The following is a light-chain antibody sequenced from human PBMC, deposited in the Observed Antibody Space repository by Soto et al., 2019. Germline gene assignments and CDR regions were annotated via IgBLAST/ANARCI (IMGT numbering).Light chain of an antibody. CDR1: SGHSSYA. Sequence: QPVLTQSPSASASLGASVKLTCTLSSGHSSYAIAWHQQQPEKGPRYLMKLNSDGSHSKGDGIPDRFSGSSSGAERYLSISSLHAEDEGDYYCQSWGSGIYVVFGGGTKLTVL. V-gene: IGLV4-69*01. CDR2: LNSDGSH. J-gene: IGLJ2*01. CDR3: QSWGSGIYVV.